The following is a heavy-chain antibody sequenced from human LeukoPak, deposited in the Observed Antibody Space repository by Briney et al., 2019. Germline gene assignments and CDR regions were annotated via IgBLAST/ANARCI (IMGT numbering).Heavy chain of an antibody. Sequence: SQTLALTCAISGDSVSSNSAAWNWIRQSPSRGLEWLGRTYYRSKWYNDYAVSVKSRITINPDTSKNQFSLQLNSVTPEVTAVYYCASGYYDSSGYLTDYWGQGTLVTVSS. V-gene: IGHV6-1*01. J-gene: IGHJ4*02. D-gene: IGHD3-22*01. CDR2: TYYRSKWYN. CDR3: ASGYYDSSGYLTDY. CDR1: GDSVSSNSAA.